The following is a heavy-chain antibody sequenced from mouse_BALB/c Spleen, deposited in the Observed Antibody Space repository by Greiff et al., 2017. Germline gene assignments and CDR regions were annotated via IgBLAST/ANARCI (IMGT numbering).Heavy chain of an antibody. CDR1: GFTFTDYY. D-gene: IGHD2-1*01. CDR2: IRNKANGYTT. CDR3: ARDCDGNYGGFAY. Sequence: EVKVVESGGGLVQPGGSLRLSCATSGFTFTDYYMSWVRQPPGKALEWLGFIRNKANGYTTEYSASVKGRFTISRDNSQSILYLQMNTLRAEDSATYYCARDCDGNYGGFAYWGQGTLVTVSA. J-gene: IGHJ3*01. V-gene: IGHV7-3*02.